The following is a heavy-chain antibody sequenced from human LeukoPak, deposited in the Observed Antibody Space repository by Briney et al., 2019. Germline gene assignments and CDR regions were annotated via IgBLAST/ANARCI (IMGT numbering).Heavy chain of an antibody. CDR1: GYTFTGYY. CDR2: INPNSGGT. CDR3: AREGMAAAGGYYYYMDV. V-gene: IGHV1-2*06. D-gene: IGHD6-13*01. Sequence: ASVKVSCKASGYTFTGYYMHWVRQAPGQGLEWMGRINPNSGGTNYAQKFQGRVTMTRDTSISTAYMALSRLRSDDTAVYYCAREGMAAAGGYYYYMDVWGKGTTVTVSS. J-gene: IGHJ6*03.